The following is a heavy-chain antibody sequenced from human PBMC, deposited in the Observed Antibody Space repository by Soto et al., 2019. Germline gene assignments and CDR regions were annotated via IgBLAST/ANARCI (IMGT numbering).Heavy chain of an antibody. V-gene: IGHV3-73*02. D-gene: IGHD5-18*01. J-gene: IGHJ4*02. Sequence: EVQLVESGGDLVQPGGSLKLYCAASGFTLSGSAMHWVRQASGKGLEWVGRIQIKANNYATAYAASVKGRFTISRDDLKHTAYLQMNSLNTEDTAVYYCTTNLNLDTGLHYWGQGTLVTVSS. CDR3: TTNLNLDTGLHY. CDR2: IQIKANNYAT. CDR1: GFTLSGSA.